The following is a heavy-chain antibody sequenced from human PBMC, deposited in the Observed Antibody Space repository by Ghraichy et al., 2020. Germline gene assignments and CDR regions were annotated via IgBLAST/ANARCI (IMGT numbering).Heavy chain of an antibody. V-gene: IGHV3-23*01. CDR1: GFTFSSYA. J-gene: IGHJ3*02. Sequence: GESLNISCAASGFTFSSYAMSWVRQAPGKGLEWVSAISASGGSTYYADSVKGRFTISRDNSKNTLYLQMNSLRAEDTAVYYCARDRIWGGSHAALDDAFDIWGQGKLVTVPS. CDR2: ISASGGST. D-gene: IGHD1-26*01. CDR3: ARDRIWGGSHAALDDAFDI.